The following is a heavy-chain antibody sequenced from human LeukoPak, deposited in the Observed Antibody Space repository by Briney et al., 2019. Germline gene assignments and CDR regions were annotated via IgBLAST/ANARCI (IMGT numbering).Heavy chain of an antibody. CDR3: AKAKYSSMYYFDY. CDR2: ISGSGGST. D-gene: IGHD6-19*01. Sequence: GGSLRFSCAASGFTFSSYAMSWVRQAPGKGLEWVSAISGSGGSTYYADSVKGRFTISRDNSKNTLYLQMNSLRAEDTAVYYCAKAKYSSMYYFDYWGQGTLVTVSS. J-gene: IGHJ4*02. V-gene: IGHV3-23*01. CDR1: GFTFSSYA.